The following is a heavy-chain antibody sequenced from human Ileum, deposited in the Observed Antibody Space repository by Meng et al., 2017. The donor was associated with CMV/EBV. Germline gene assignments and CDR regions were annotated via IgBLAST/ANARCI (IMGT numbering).Heavy chain of an antibody. CDR1: GGSFSGYY. J-gene: IGHJ1*01. CDR2: INHAGTT. V-gene: IGHV4-34*01. CDR3: ARDGLGPEFFQH. D-gene: IGHD3/OR15-3a*01. Sequence: LTCAVDGGSFSGYYRSWIRQPPGKGLEWIGEINHAGTTNYNPSLKSRVSISIDTSKKQFFLKLSSVTAADTAVYYCARDGLGPEFFQHWGQGNLVTVSS.